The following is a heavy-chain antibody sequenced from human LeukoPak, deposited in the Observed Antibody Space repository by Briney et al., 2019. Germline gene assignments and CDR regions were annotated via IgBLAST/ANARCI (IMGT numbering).Heavy chain of an antibody. CDR1: GYTFTSYY. CDR3: ARGHTLPVDNSWYNY. D-gene: IGHD2-8*02. J-gene: IGHJ4*02. V-gene: IGHV1-46*01. CDR2: INPSGGST. Sequence: WASVKVSCKASGYTFTSYYMHWVRQAPGQGLEWMGIINPSGGSTSYAQKFQGRVTMTRDTSISTAYMELSRLRSDDTAVYYCARGHTLPVDNSWYNYWGQGTLVTVSS.